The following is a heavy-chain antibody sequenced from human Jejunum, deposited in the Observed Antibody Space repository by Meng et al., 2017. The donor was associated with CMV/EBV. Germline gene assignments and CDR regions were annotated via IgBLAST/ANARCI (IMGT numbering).Heavy chain of an antibody. D-gene: IGHD6-19*01. CDR2: ISWNSGSV. J-gene: IGHJ4*02. CDR3: VKDTGATGLYHYFDY. V-gene: IGHV3-9*01. Sequence: FAFDDYAMHWVRQAPGKGLEWVADISWNSGSVGYADSVKGRFTISRDNAKNSLYLQMNSLRPEDTAFYYCVKDTGATGLYHYFDYWGQGTLVTVSS. CDR1: FAFDDYA.